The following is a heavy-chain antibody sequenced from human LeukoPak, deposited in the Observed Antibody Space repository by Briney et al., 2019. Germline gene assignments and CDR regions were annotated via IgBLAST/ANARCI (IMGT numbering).Heavy chain of an antibody. CDR3: AKASWVSGTDAVR. CDR1: GFTFSSYG. D-gene: IGHD3-10*01. CDR2: IWYDGSNK. V-gene: IGHV3-30*02. Sequence: SGGSLRLSCAASGFTFSSYGMHWGREAPGEGGEWVAFIWYDGSNKYYADSVKRRFTISRDNSKNTLYLQMNSLRAEDTAIYYCAKASWVSGTDAVRWGQGTLVTVSS. J-gene: IGHJ4*02.